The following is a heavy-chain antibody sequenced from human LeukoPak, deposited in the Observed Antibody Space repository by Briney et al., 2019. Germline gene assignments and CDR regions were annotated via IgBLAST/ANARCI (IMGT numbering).Heavy chain of an antibody. CDR1: GYTFSSYA. CDR3: AIIGYCSGGSCYWGGYFDY. D-gene: IGHD2-15*01. V-gene: IGHV1-69*13. J-gene: IGHJ4*02. CDR2: IIPIFGTA. Sequence: GASVKVSCKASGYTFSSYAISWVRQAPGQGLEWMGGIIPIFGTANYAQKFQGRVTITADESTSTAYMELSSLRSEDTAVYYCAIIGYCSGGSCYWGGYFDYWGQGTLVTVSS.